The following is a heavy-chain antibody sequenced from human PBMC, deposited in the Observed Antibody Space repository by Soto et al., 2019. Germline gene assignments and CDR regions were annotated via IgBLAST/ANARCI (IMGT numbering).Heavy chain of an antibody. CDR2: ILPGDSNI. CDR3: ARSRTYGGNSFDY. V-gene: IGHV5-51*01. D-gene: IGHD2-15*01. Sequence: GESLKISCKTSGYSFTNYWIGWVRQMPGKGLEWMGIILPGDSNIRYSPSFQGQVTVSVDKSINTAYLQWSSLEASDTAMYYCARSRTYGGNSFDYWGQGTLVTVSS. J-gene: IGHJ4*02. CDR1: GYSFTNYW.